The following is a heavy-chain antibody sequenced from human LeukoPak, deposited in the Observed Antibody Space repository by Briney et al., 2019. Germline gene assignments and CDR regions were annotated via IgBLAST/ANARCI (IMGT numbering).Heavy chain of an antibody. D-gene: IGHD3-22*01. CDR1: GGSIRSYY. J-gene: IGHJ5*02. V-gene: IGHV4-4*09. CDR3: ARRKGYSYDSSGYTNWFDP. Sequence: PSETLSLTCTVSGGSIRSYYWSWIRQPPGKGLEWIGYIYTSGSTNYNPSLKSRVTISVDTSKNQFSLKLSSVTAADTAVYYCARRKGYSYDSSGYTNWFDPWGQGTLVTVSS. CDR2: IYTSGST.